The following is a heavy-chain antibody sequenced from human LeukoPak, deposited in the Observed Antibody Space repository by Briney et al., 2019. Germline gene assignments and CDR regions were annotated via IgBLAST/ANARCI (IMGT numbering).Heavy chain of an antibody. D-gene: IGHD2-2*01. V-gene: IGHV3-48*01. Sequence: GGSLRLSCVASGFTFNIYSMNWVRQAPGKGLEWISYISATGSAIYYADSVKGRFTTSRDNDKNSLYLQMNSLRPEDTTVYYCARGLAGYCSSTSCYAPYYYYYYMDVWGKGTTVTVSS. CDR2: ISATGSAI. J-gene: IGHJ6*03. CDR1: GFTFNIYS. CDR3: ARGLAGYCSSTSCYAPYYYYYYMDV.